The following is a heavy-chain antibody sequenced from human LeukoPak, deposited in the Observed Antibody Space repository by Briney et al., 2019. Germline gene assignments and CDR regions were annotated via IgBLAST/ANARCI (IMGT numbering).Heavy chain of an antibody. CDR2: IYYSGST. Sequence: SETLSLTCTVSGGSISSGGYYWSWIRQHPGKGLEWIGYIYYSGSTYYNPSLKSRVTISVDTSKNQFSLKLSSVTAADTAVYYCASVPGSDYGDYYFPAYFDYWGQGTLVTVSS. D-gene: IGHD4-17*01. CDR1: GGSISSGGYY. J-gene: IGHJ4*02. V-gene: IGHV4-31*03. CDR3: ASVPGSDYGDYYFPAYFDY.